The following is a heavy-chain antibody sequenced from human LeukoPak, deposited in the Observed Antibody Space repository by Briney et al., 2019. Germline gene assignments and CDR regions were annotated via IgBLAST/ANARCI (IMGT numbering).Heavy chain of an antibody. CDR1: GFTFSTYW. J-gene: IGHJ4*02. CDR2: IKQDGSEK. D-gene: IGHD3-10*01. CDR3: VKVAKYYYGSETYYFFEH. Sequence: GGSLRLSCAASGFTFSTYWMSWVRQAPGKGLEWVANIKQDGSEKYYVDSVKGRFTISRDNAKNSLDLQMNSLRVEDTGIYYCVKVAKYYYGSETYYFFEHWGQGTPVTASS. V-gene: IGHV3-7*01.